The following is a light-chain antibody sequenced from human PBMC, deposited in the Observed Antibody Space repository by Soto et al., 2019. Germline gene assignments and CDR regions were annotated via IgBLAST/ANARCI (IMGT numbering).Light chain of an antibody. CDR1: QSVSSSY. V-gene: IGKV3-20*01. CDR3: QQLKSYTQT. Sequence: DIVLTQSPGTLSLSPGERPTLSCKASQSVSSSYLAWYQQKPGQAPRLVIYGASSRATGIPDRFSGIASGTDVTLTISRLEPEDGATYYGQQLKSYTQTFGQGTKVDI. CDR2: GAS. J-gene: IGKJ1*01.